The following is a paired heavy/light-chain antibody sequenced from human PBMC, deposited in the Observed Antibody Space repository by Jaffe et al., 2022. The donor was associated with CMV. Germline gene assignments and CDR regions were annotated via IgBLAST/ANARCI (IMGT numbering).Light chain of an antibody. CDR1: QSVSSY. Sequence: EIVLTQSPATLSLSPGERATLSCRASQSVSSYLAWYQQKPGQAPRLLIYDASNRATGIPARFSGSGSGAGFTLTISSLEPEDFAVYYCQQRYSWPLTFGGGTKVEIK. CDR3: QQRYSWPLT. V-gene: IGKV3-11*01. J-gene: IGKJ4*01. CDR2: DAS.
Heavy chain of an antibody. CDR2: ISPYNGNT. Sequence: QVQLVQSGAEVKKPGASVKVSCKASGYTFNTYGISWVRQAPGQGLEWMGWISPYNGNTNYAQNFQGRVTMTTDTSTSTASMELRSLRFDDTAVYYCARDPTKYTSGWYGLDYWGQGTLVTVSS. J-gene: IGHJ4*02. V-gene: IGHV1-18*01. CDR3: ARDPTKYTSGWYGLDY. CDR1: GYTFNTYG. D-gene: IGHD6-19*01.